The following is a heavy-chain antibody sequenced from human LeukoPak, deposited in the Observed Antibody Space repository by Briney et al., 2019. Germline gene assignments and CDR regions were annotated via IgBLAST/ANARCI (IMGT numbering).Heavy chain of an antibody. Sequence: ASVKVSCKVSGYTLTELSMHWVRQAPGKGLEWMGGFDPEDGETIYAQKFQGRVTMTEDTSTDTAYMELSSLRSEDTALYYCARTYPKYYDVWSGYYRHYMDVWGKGTTVTVSS. CDR3: ARTYPKYYDVWSGYYRHYMDV. J-gene: IGHJ6*03. CDR1: GYTLTELS. V-gene: IGHV1-24*01. CDR2: FDPEDGET. D-gene: IGHD3-3*01.